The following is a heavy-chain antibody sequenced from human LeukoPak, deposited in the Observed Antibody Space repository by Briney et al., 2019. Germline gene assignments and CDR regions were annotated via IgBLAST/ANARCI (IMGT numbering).Heavy chain of an antibody. J-gene: IGHJ4*02. Sequence: ALGRVSCKASGSLVTTSVMNWVPQSAGQQLECLGCINAGNGNTNYSHKFQGRVTITRDTSASTAYMELSSLRSEDTAVYYCARNYCSSTSCLPTDYWGQGTLVTVSS. CDR1: GSLVTTSV. CDR2: INAGNGNT. CDR3: ARNYCSSTSCLPTDY. D-gene: IGHD2-2*01. V-gene: IGHV1-3*01.